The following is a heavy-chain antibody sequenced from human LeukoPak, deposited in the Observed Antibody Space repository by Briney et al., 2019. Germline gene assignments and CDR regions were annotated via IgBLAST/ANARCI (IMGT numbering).Heavy chain of an antibody. CDR3: VKETDEYSSSSSDY. V-gene: IGHV3-30*04. Sequence: PGRSLRLSCAASGFTFGSYAMHWVRQAPGKGLEWVAVISYTGETKYYGDSVKGRFTISRDNSKNTLYLQMNSLRAEDTAVYYCVKETDEYSSSSSDYWGQGTLVTVSS. J-gene: IGHJ4*02. CDR2: ISYTGETK. D-gene: IGHD6-6*01. CDR1: GFTFGSYA.